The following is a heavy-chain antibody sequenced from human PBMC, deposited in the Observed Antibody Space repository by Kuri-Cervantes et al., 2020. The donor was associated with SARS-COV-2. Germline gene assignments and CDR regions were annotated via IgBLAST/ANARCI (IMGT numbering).Heavy chain of an antibody. Sequence: SQTLSLTCAVYGGSFSGYYWSWIRQPPGKGLEWIGDIYYSASTNYNPSLKSRVTITVDTSKNQFPLKLSSVTAADTAVYFCARVGEFFDYWGQGTLVTVSS. CDR1: GGSFSGYY. CDR2: IYYSAST. V-gene: IGHV4-59*01. J-gene: IGHJ4*02. CDR3: ARVGEFFDY. D-gene: IGHD4-17*01.